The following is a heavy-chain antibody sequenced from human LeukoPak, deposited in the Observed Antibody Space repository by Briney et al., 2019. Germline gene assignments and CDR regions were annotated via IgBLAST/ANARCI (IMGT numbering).Heavy chain of an antibody. CDR3: ARGPLFGEFKGFDP. Sequence: PSETLSLTCTVSGGSISSSSYYWGWIRQPPGKGLEWIGSIYYSGSTYYNPSLKSRVTISVDTSKNQFSLKLSSVTAADTAVYYCARGPLFGEFKGFDPWGQGTLVTVSS. V-gene: IGHV4-39*07. D-gene: IGHD3-10*01. CDR2: IYYSGST. J-gene: IGHJ5*02. CDR1: GGSISSSSYY.